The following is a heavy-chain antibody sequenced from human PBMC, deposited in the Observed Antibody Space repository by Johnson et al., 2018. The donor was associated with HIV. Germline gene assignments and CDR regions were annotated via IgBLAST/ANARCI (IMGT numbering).Heavy chain of an antibody. CDR3: ARGVSSGYYSNAFDV. CDR1: GFTFSSYD. J-gene: IGHJ3*01. CDR2: IYTGGST. D-gene: IGHD3-22*01. V-gene: IGHV3-66*01. Sequence: VQLVESGGGLVQPGGSLRLSCAASGFTFSSYDMHWVRQATGKGLEWVSVIYTGGSTYYADSVRGRFTISRDNSKNTLYLVINRVRPEDTAVYYCARGVSSGYYSNAFDVWGQGTMATVSS.